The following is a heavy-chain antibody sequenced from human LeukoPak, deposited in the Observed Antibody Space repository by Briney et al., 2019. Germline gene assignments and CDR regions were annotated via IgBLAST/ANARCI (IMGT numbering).Heavy chain of an antibody. Sequence: SGGSLRLSCAASGVTFSGYDMHWGRQAPGKGLEWVSVMSGNGGRTYYADSVKGRFTISRDNSNISLYLQMNSLRTEDTALYYCATTLTSRWSESLGYWGQGTLVSVSS. CDR3: ATTLTSRWSESLGY. J-gene: IGHJ4*02. V-gene: IGHV3-43*02. CDR1: GVTFSGYD. CDR2: MSGNGGRT. D-gene: IGHD6-13*01.